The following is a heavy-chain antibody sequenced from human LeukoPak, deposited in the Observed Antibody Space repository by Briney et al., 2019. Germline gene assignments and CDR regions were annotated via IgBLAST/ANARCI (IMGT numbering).Heavy chain of an antibody. J-gene: IGHJ6*02. CDR1: GGTFSSYA. CDR3: ARDARAIVVVVAATPTYGMDV. V-gene: IGHV1-69*04. CDR2: IIPILGIA. D-gene: IGHD2-15*01. Sequence: GASVKVSCTASGGTFSSYAISWVRQAPGQGLEWMGRIIPILGIANYAQKFQGRVTITADKSTSTAYMELSSLRSEDTAVYYCARDARAIVVVVAATPTYGMDVWGQGTTVTVSS.